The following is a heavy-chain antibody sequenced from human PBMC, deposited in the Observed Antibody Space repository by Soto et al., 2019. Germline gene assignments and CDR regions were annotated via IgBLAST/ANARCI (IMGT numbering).Heavy chain of an antibody. D-gene: IGHD1-26*01. CDR2: MSYDGSNK. V-gene: IGHV3-30*18. J-gene: IGHJ4*02. CDR3: AKDAYSGSYYFDY. CDR1: GFTFSSYG. Sequence: QVQLVESGGGVVQPGRSLRLSCAASGFTFSSYGMHWVRQAPGKGLEWVAVMSYDGSNKYYADSVKGRFTISRDNSKNTVYLQMNSLRAEDTAVYYCAKDAYSGSYYFDYWGQGTLVTVSS.